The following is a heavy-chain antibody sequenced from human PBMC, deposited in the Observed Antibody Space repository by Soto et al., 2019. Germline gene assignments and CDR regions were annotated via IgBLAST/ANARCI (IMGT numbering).Heavy chain of an antibody. Sequence: EVQLVESGGGLVQPGGSLRLSCEASGFTFRNYDMHWVRQGTGKGLEWVSGISAAGDPDYADYVEGRFTISRENAQNSFFLQINSLRVGDTAVYYCARTDRDFYGLEVWGQGTTVIVSS. CDR2: ISAAGDP. J-gene: IGHJ6*02. V-gene: IGHV3-13*05. CDR1: GFTFRNYD. CDR3: ARTDRDFYGLEV.